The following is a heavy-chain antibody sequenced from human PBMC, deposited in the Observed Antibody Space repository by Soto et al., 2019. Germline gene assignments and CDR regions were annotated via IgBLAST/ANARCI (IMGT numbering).Heavy chain of an antibody. Sequence: QVQLVQSGAEVKKPGASVRVSCKASGDTFTSYSINWLRQAPGHGPDWMGGIIPLFGSTNYAQMFQGRVNITADVSTSTAYMELSGLTSDDTAMYYFATQGDNCNYDIPPFDPWGQGTLVTVSS. V-gene: IGHV1-69*01. D-gene: IGHD3-9*01. CDR2: IIPLFGST. CDR1: GDTFTSYS. CDR3: ATQGDNCNYDIPPFDP. J-gene: IGHJ5*02.